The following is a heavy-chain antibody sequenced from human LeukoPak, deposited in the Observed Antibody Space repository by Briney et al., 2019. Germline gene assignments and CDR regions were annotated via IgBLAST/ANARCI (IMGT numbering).Heavy chain of an antibody. V-gene: IGHV4-34*01. CDR1: GGSFSGYY. CDR3: ARRASEVVPAASNWFDP. J-gene: IGHJ5*02. CDR2: INHSGST. D-gene: IGHD2-2*01. Sequence: SETLSLTCAVYGGSFSGYYWSWIRQPPGKGLEWIGEINHSGSTNYNPSLKSRVTISVDTSKNQFSLKLSSMTAADTAVYYCARRASEVVPAASNWFDPWGQGTLVTVSS.